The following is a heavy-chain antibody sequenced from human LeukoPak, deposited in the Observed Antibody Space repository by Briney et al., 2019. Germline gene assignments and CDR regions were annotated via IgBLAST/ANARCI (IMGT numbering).Heavy chain of an antibody. J-gene: IGHJ4*02. Sequence: PSETLSLTCTVSGHSLINSYYWGWIRPPARKGLEWIGRIYTSGSTNYNPSLKSRVTISVDTSKNQFSLKLSSVTAADTAVYYCARDGGLIPAAIFDYWGRGTLVSVSS. D-gene: IGHD2-2*01. CDR2: IYTSGST. CDR3: ARDGGLIPAAIFDY. CDR1: GHSLINSYY. V-gene: IGHV4-4*07.